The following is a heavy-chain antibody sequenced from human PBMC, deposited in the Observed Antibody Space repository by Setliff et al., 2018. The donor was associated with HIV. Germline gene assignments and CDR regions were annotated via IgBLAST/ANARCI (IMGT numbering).Heavy chain of an antibody. CDR3: GHTGGGDLMDV. V-gene: IGHV4-31*05. CDR2: IYYSGST. D-gene: IGHD2-21*02. J-gene: IGHJ6*03. Sequence: PSETLSLTCTVSGGSISSGGYYWSWIRQHPGKGLEWIGYIYYSGSTYYNPSLKSRVTISVDTSKNQVVLRIINSEPADTGTYYCGHTGGGDLMDVWGVGTTVTVSS. CDR1: GGSISSGGYY.